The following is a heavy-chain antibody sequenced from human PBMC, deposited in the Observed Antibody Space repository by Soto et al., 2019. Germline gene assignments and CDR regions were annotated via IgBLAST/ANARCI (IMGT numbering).Heavy chain of an antibody. V-gene: IGHV1-18*01. CDR3: ARDCSGGSCLQDWFDP. D-gene: IGHD2-15*01. Sequence: ASVKVSCKASGYTFTSYGISWVRQAPGQGLEWMGWISAYNGNTNYAQKLQGRVTMTTDTSTSTAYMELRSLRSDDTAVYYCARDCSGGSCLQDWFDPWGQGTLVTVSS. J-gene: IGHJ5*02. CDR1: GYTFTSYG. CDR2: ISAYNGNT.